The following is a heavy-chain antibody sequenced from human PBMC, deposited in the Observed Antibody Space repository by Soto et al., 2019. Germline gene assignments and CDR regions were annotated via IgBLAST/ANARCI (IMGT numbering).Heavy chain of an antibody. Sequence: ASVKVSCKASGYTFTSYGISWVRQAPGQGLEWMGWISAYNGETIYAQKFQGRVTMTEDTSTDTAYMELSSLRSEDTAVYYCATDLGYCSGGSCYPAPWGQGTLVTVSS. CDR1: GYTFTSYG. CDR2: ISAYNGET. CDR3: ATDLGYCSGGSCYPAP. D-gene: IGHD2-15*01. J-gene: IGHJ5*02. V-gene: IGHV1-18*01.